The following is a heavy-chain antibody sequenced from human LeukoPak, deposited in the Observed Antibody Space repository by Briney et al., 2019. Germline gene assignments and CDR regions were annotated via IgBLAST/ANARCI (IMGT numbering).Heavy chain of an antibody. CDR2: IFASGSTT. D-gene: IGHD4-23*01. Sequence: GGSLRLSCAASGFTFSGYAMNWVRQAPGKGLEWVSLIFASGSTTKYADSVKGRFTISRDNSKNTLYLQMNSLRAEDTAVYYCAKDLRPDGNNDFDHWGQGTLVTVSS. V-gene: IGHV3-23*05. J-gene: IGHJ4*02. CDR3: AKDLRPDGNNDFDH. CDR1: GFTFSGYA.